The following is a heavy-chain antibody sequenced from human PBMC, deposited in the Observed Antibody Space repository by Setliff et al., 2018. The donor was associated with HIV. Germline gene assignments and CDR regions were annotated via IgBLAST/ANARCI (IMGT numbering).Heavy chain of an antibody. CDR3: AREGVATPDEEGYYFDQ. V-gene: IGHV1-18*01. CDR2: ISTYNGDT. CDR1: GYTFISYG. D-gene: IGHD6-13*01. Sequence: ASVKVSCKASGYTFISYGISWVRQAPGQGLEWMGWISTYNGDTNYAQKLQGRVTMTRDTFASTAFMEVMRLTSDDTAVYYCAREGVATPDEEGYYFDQWGQGTLVTVSS. J-gene: IGHJ4*02.